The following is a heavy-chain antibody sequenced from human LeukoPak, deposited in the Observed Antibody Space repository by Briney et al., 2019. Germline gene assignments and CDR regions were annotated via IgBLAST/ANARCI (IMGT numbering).Heavy chain of an antibody. CDR3: AKTIVEMATIGFDY. J-gene: IGHJ4*02. V-gene: IGHV3-30*18. Sequence: PGGSLRLSCAASGFTFSSYGMHWVRQAPGKGLEWVAVISYDGSNKYYADSVKGRFTISRDNSKNTLYLQMNSLRAEDTAVYYCAKTIVEMATIGFDYWGQGTLVTVSS. CDR2: ISYDGSNK. D-gene: IGHD5-24*01. CDR1: GFTFSSYG.